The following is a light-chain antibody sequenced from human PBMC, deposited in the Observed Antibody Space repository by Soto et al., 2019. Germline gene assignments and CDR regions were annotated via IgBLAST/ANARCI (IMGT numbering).Light chain of an antibody. V-gene: IGKV3-20*01. CDR3: PQYGSSPLT. Sequence: EIVLTQSPGTLSLSPGERATLSCRASQSVSSSYLAWYQQKPGQAPRLLIYDASSRATGIPDRFSGSGSGTDFPLTISRLEPEDFAVYYCPQYGSSPLTFGGGTKVEIK. CDR1: QSVSSSY. CDR2: DAS. J-gene: IGKJ4*01.